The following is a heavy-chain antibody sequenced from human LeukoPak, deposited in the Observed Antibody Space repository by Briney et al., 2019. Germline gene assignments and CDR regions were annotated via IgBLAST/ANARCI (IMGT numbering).Heavy chain of an antibody. CDR3: ARDRCSSTSCYARWFDP. CDR1: GGSISSYY. D-gene: IGHD2-2*01. Sequence: SETLSLTCTVSGGSISSYYWSWIRQPPGKGLEWIGYIYYSGSTNYNPSLKSRVTISVDTSKNQFSLKLSSVTAADTAVYYCARDRCSSTSCYARWFDPWGQGTLLTVSS. J-gene: IGHJ5*02. CDR2: IYYSGST. V-gene: IGHV4-59*01.